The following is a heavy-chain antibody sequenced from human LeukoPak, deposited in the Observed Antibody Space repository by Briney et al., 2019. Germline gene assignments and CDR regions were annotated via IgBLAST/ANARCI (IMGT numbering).Heavy chain of an antibody. D-gene: IGHD4-17*01. CDR3: ATPSDYGDSKFFDY. J-gene: IGHJ4*02. CDR2: FDPEDGET. Sequence: ASVKVSCKVSGYTLTELSMHWVRQAPGKGLEWMAGFDPEDGETIYAQEFQGRVTMTEDTSTDTAYMELSSLRSEDTAVYYCATPSDYGDSKFFDYWGQGTLVTVSS. CDR1: GYTLTELS. V-gene: IGHV1-24*01.